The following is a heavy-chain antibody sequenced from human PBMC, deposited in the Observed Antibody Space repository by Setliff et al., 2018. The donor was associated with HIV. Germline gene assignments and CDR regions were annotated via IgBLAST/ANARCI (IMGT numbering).Heavy chain of an antibody. J-gene: IGHJ6*03. CDR3: ASDSPTARFEELEDHYYYSMDV. CDR1: GGPFTTA. Sequence: SVKVSCKASGGPFTTAFNWVRQVPGQGLEWMGGIIPIFGTANYARNFGGRVTITADQSTSTSYLQLNSLRFEDTAIYYCASDSPTARFEELEDHYYYSMDVWGKGTTVTVSS. D-gene: IGHD3-10*01. V-gene: IGHV1-69*13. CDR2: IIPIFGTA.